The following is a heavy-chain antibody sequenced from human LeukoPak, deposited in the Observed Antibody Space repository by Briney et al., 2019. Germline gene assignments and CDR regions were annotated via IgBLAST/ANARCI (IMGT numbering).Heavy chain of an antibody. D-gene: IGHD2-2*01. V-gene: IGHV3-53*01. Sequence: PGGSLRLSCAASGFAVSSNYMSWVRQAPGKGLEWVSVIYSGGSTYYADSVKGRFTISRDNSKNTLYLQMNSLRAEDTAVYYCAKATQLGYCSSTSCSNFDYWGQGTLVTVSS. CDR3: AKATQLGYCSSTSCSNFDY. J-gene: IGHJ4*02. CDR1: GFAVSSNY. CDR2: IYSGGST.